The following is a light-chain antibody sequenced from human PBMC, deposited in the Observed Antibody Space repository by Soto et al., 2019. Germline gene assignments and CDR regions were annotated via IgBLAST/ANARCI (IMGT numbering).Light chain of an antibody. J-gene: IGLJ2*01. V-gene: IGLV4-60*02. CDR2: LEGSGSY. Sequence: QSVLTQSSSASASLGSSVKLTCTLSSGHSSYTNAWHQQQPGKAPRYLMKLEGSGSYNKGSGVPDRFSGSSSGADRYLTISIHQLDDEADYCCENWDSNTRVFGGGTKLTVL. CDR1: SGHSSYT. CDR3: ENWDSNTRV.